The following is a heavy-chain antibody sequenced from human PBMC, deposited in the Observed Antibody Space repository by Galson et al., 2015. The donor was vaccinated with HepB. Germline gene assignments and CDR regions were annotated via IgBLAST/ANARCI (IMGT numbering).Heavy chain of an antibody. CDR2: VTGSGGST. V-gene: IGHV3-23*01. CDR3: AKGTGSSDYNYVTYGMDV. J-gene: IGHJ6*02. CDR1: GFTFSNYA. Sequence: SLRLSCAASGFTFSNYAMSWVRQAPGKGLEWVSVVTGSGGSTYYADSVKGRFTISRDNSKNALYLEMNSLSAEDTAIYYCAKGTGSSDYNYVTYGMDVWGQGTTVTVSS. D-gene: IGHD3-22*01.